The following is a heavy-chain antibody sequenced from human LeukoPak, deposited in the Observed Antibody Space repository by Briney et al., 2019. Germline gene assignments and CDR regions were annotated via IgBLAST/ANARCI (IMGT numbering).Heavy chain of an antibody. V-gene: IGHV1-8*01. J-gene: IGHJ5*02. CDR1: GYAFTSYD. Sequence: GASVKVSCKASGYAFTSYDINWVRQATGQGLEWMGWMNPKSGNTGYAQKFQGRVTMTRNTSISTAYMELSSLRSEDTAVYYCARKPIVDTALNWFDPWGQGTLVTVSS. CDR3: ARKPIVDTALNWFDP. CDR2: MNPKSGNT. D-gene: IGHD5-18*01.